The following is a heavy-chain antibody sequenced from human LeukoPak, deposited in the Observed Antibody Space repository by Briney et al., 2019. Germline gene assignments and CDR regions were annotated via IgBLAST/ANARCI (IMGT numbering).Heavy chain of an antibody. J-gene: IGHJ4*02. Sequence: GGSLRLSCAASGFTFISYGMHWVRQAPGKGLEWVTFIRYDGSNKYYADSVKGRFIISRDNAKNSLYLQMNSLRAEDTAVYYCARAYYGSGSYYVDYWGQGTLVTVSS. CDR3: ARAYYGSGSYYVDY. V-gene: IGHV3-30*02. CDR2: IRYDGSNK. D-gene: IGHD3-10*01. CDR1: GFTFISYG.